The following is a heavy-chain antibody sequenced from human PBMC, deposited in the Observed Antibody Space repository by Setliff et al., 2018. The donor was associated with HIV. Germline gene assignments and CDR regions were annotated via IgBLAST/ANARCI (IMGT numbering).Heavy chain of an antibody. J-gene: IGHJ4*02. Sequence: GGSLRLSCTASGFTFGDYAMSWVRQAPGKGLEWAGFIRSKAYGGTTEYAASVKDRFTVSRDDSKSIAYLQINSLKTEDSAVYYCARGFGFLDFWGQGTLVTVSS. CDR3: ARGFGFLDF. D-gene: IGHD3-16*01. CDR1: GFTFGDYA. CDR2: IRSKAYGGTT. V-gene: IGHV3-49*04.